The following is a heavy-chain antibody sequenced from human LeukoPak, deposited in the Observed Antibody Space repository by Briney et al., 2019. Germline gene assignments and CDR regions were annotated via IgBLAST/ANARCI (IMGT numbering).Heavy chain of an antibody. J-gene: IGHJ4*02. CDR2: ISSSGST. Sequence: SETLSLTCTVSGYSISSGYYWGWIRQPAGKGLEWIGRISSSGSTNYNPSLKSRVTLSVDTSKNQFSLRLSSVTAADTAVYYCARRTFGGVIACWGQGTLVTVSS. D-gene: IGHD3-16*02. CDR1: GYSISSGYY. V-gene: IGHV4-38-2*02. CDR3: ARRTFGGVIAC.